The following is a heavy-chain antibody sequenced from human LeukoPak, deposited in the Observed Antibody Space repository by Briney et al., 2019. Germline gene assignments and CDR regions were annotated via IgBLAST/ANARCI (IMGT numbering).Heavy chain of an antibody. CDR2: ISSSGSTI. J-gene: IGHJ4*02. CDR3: ARVRGGGAGFDY. CDR1: GFTFSSSA. V-gene: IGHV3-48*03. D-gene: IGHD3-10*01. Sequence: GGCLRVSSAAPGFTFSSSAMNSVCQAPGKRRWWGSYISSSGSTIYYAESVKGRFTISRDNAKNSLYLQMNSLRAEDTAVYYCARVRGGGAGFDYWGQGTLVTVSS.